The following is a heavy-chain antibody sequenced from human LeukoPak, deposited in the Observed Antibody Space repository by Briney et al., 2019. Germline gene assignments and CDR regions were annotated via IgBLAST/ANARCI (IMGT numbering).Heavy chain of an antibody. CDR1: GGSISGNHY. V-gene: IGHV4-61*02. D-gene: IGHD3-3*02. CDR3: ARLRRSRLAEFDY. CDR2: ISPSGST. J-gene: IGHJ4*02. Sequence: PSETLSLTCTVSGGSISGNHYWSWIRQPAGKGLEWIGRISPSGSTKYNPSLKSRVTISVDTSKNQFSLRLSSVTAADPAVYYCARLRRSRLAEFDYWGQGTLVTVSS.